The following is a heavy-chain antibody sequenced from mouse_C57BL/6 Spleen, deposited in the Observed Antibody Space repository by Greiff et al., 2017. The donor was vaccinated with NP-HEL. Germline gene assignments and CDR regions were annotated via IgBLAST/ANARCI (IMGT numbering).Heavy chain of an antibody. V-gene: IGHV1-64*01. D-gene: IGHD1-1*01. CDR2: IHPNSGST. J-gene: IGHJ4*01. CDR1: GYTFTSYW. CDR3: ARWEATDYYAMDY. Sequence: VQLQQPGAELVKPGASVKLSCKASGYTFTSYWMHWVKQRPGQGLEWIGMIHPNSGSTNYNEKFKSKATLTVDKSSSTAYMQLSSLTSEDSAVYYCARWEATDYYAMDYWGQGTSVTVSS.